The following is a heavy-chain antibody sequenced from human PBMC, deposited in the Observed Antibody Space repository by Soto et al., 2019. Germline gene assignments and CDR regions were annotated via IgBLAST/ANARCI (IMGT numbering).Heavy chain of an antibody. CDR3: ARDFNYAPSKYYYYYYYMDV. J-gene: IGHJ6*03. CDR1: GYTFTSYY. Sequence: QVQLVQSGAEVKKPGASVKVSCKASGYTFTSYYMHWVRQAPGQGLEWMGIINPSGGSTSYAQKFQGRVTMTRDTYTSTVYMELSSLRSEDKAVYYCARDFNYAPSKYYYYYYYMDVWGKGTTVTVSS. D-gene: IGHD4-4*01. V-gene: IGHV1-46*03. CDR2: INPSGGST.